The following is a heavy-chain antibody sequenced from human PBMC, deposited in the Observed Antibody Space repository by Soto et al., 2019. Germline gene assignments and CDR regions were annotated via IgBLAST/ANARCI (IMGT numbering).Heavy chain of an antibody. D-gene: IGHD5-12*01. Sequence: KAGGSLRLSCAASGFTFSNAWMSWVRQAPGKGLEWVGRIKSKTDGGTTDYAAPVKGRFTISRDDSKNTLYLQMNSLKTEDTAVYYCTTVATIPRTYYYYYYGMDVWGQGTTVTVSS. CDR2: IKSKTDGGTT. V-gene: IGHV3-15*01. CDR3: TTVATIPRTYYYYYYGMDV. CDR1: GFTFSNAW. J-gene: IGHJ6*02.